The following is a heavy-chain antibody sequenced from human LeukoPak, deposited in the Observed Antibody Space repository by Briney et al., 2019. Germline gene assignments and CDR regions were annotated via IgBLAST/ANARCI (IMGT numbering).Heavy chain of an antibody. CDR3: AKGEGYCSGGNCYYYYYMDV. Sequence: GGSLRLSCAASGFTFSNYAMSWVRQAPGKGLEWVSSISGSAYSTYYADSGKGRFTISRDNSKNTLYLQMNSLRAEDTAVYYCAKGEGYCSGGNCYYYYYMDVWGKGTTVTVSS. CDR1: GFTFSNYA. V-gene: IGHV3-23*01. CDR2: ISGSAYST. J-gene: IGHJ6*03. D-gene: IGHD2-15*01.